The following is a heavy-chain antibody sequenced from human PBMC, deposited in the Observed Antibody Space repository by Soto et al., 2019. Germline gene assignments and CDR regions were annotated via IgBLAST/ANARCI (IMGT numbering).Heavy chain of an antibody. D-gene: IGHD3-16*01. CDR1: GCSISSSNW. Sequence: SETLSLPCSVSGCSISSSNWWSWVRQPPGKGLEWIGEIYHSGSTNYNPSLKSRVTISVDKSKNQFSLKLSSVTAADTAVYYCAPLRGRDGYNGYRGHGTLVTVSS. CDR2: IYHSGST. J-gene: IGHJ4*01. V-gene: IGHV4-4*02. CDR3: APLRGRDGYNGY.